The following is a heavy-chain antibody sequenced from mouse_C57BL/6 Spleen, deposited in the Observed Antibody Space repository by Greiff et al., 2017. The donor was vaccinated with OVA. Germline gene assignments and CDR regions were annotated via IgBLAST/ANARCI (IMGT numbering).Heavy chain of an antibody. CDR2: ILPGSGST. J-gene: IGHJ3*01. CDR3: ARTGGSYYGNYDWFAY. D-gene: IGHD2-10*01. CDR1: GYTFTGYW. V-gene: IGHV1-9*01. Sequence: QVQLKQSGAELMKPGASVKLSCKATGYTFTGYWIEWVKQRPGHGLEWIGEILPGSGSTNYNEKFKGKATFTADTSSNTAYMQLSSLTTEDSAIYYCARTGGSYYGNYDWFAYWGQGTLVTVSA.